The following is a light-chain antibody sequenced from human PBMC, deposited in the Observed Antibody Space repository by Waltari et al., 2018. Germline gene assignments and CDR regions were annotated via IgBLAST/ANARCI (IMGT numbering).Light chain of an antibody. V-gene: IGKV3-11*01. J-gene: IGKJ4*01. Sequence: EIVLTQSPATLSLSPGERATLSCRASQSVSSYVAWYQQKPGQAPRLLIYDASNRATGIPARFSGSGSGTDFTLTISSLEPEDFAVYYCQQRSNWVTFGGGTKVEIK. CDR1: QSVSSY. CDR3: QQRSNWVT. CDR2: DAS.